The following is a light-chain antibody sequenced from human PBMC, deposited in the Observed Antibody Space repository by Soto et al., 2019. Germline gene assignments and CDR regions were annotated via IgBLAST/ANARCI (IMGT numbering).Light chain of an antibody. V-gene: IGKV3-11*01. Sequence: EIVLTQSPATLSLSPGERVTLSCRARQSVGSNLAWYQQKPGQAPRLLIYDAYNRATGIQARFSGSGSGTDFTLTISSLEPEDFAVYYCKQRSNWPPTFGQGTRLEIK. CDR3: KQRSNWPPT. CDR2: DAY. J-gene: IGKJ5*01. CDR1: QSVGSN.